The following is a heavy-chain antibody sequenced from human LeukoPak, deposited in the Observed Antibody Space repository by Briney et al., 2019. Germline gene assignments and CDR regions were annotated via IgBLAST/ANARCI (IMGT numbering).Heavy chain of an antibody. CDR3: ARTEITMVRGVNLNDY. J-gene: IGHJ4*02. V-gene: IGHV1-18*01. CDR2: ISAYNGNT. D-gene: IGHD3-10*01. Sequence: GASVKVSCKGSGYTFTSYGISWVRQAPGQGLEWMGWISAYNGNTNYVQKLQGRVTMTTDTSTSTAYMELRSLRSDDTAVYYCARTEITMVRGVNLNDYWGQGTLVTVSS. CDR1: GYTFTSYG.